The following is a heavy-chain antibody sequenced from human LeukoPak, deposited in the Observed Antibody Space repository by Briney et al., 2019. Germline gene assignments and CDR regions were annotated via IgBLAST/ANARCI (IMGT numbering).Heavy chain of an antibody. V-gene: IGHV4-59*11. D-gene: IGHD6-13*01. CDR1: GGSISSHY. Sequence: PSETLSLTCTVSGGSISSHYWSWIRQPPGKGLEWIGYIYYSGSTNYNPSLKSRVTISVDTSKNQFSLKLSSVTVADTAVYYCAREAAARGDYYYYYMDVWGKGTTVTVSS. CDR2: IYYSGST. CDR3: AREAAARGDYYYYYMDV. J-gene: IGHJ6*03.